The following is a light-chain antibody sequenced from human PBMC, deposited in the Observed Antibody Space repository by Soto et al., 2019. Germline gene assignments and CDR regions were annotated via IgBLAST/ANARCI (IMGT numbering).Light chain of an antibody. Sequence: QSALTQPPSASGSPGQSVTISCTGASSDVGYSNYVSWYQQYPGKAPKLMIFEVSKRPSGVPDRFSGSKSGNTASLTVSGLQAEDEADYYCTSYTGINNLIFGGGTKVTVL. CDR2: EVS. CDR1: SSDVGYSNY. CDR3: TSYTGINNLI. V-gene: IGLV2-8*01. J-gene: IGLJ2*01.